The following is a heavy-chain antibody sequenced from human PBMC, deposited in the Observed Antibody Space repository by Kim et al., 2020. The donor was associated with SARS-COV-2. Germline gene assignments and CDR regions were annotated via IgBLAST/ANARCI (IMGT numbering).Heavy chain of an antibody. V-gene: IGHV3-48*01. CDR3: ARNLGGYGLFDY. CDR2: MSARSGPV. CDR1: GFNFGTFT. J-gene: IGHJ4*01. Sequence: GGSLRLSCAASGFNFGTFTMSWVRQAPGKGLEWVAYMSARSGPVYYADSVEGRFTISRVNADNSLYLQMDSLRAEDTAVYYCARNLGGYGLFDYWGHGT. D-gene: IGHD1-26*01.